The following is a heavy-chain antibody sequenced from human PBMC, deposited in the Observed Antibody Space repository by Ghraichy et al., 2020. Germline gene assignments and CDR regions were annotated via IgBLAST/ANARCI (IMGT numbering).Heavy chain of an antibody. J-gene: IGHJ4*02. D-gene: IGHD2-15*01. CDR3: ARGVGYCSGDSCLKYYFDW. CDR2: MYYSGNS. V-gene: IGHV4-59*01. Sequence: SETLSLTCTVSGGSIGHYYWSWLRQPPGKGLEWIGYMYYSGNSHYKPSLKTRVTISIDTSKNQFSLKLRSVTAADTAVYYCARGVGYCSGDSCLKYYFDWWGQGTLVSVSS. CDR1: GGSIGHYY.